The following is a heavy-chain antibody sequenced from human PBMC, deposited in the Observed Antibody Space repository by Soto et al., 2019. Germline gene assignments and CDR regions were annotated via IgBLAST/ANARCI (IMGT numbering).Heavy chain of an antibody. CDR2: ISGSGGST. CDR1: GFTFSSYA. D-gene: IGHD4-17*01. Sequence: EVQLLESGGGLVQPGGSLRLSCAASGFTFSSYAMSWVRQAPGKGLEWVSAISGSGGSTYYADSVKGRFTISRDHSKNTLYLQMNSLRAEDTAVYYCAKGRLLTVTTPPDYWGQGTLVTVSS. V-gene: IGHV3-23*01. CDR3: AKGRLLTVTTPPDY. J-gene: IGHJ4*02.